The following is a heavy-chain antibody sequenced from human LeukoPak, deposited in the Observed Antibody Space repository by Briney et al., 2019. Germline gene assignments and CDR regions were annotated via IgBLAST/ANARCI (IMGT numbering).Heavy chain of an antibody. CDR2: IYYSGST. CDR3: ARGGGGLRGWVTTKYYFDY. V-gene: IGHV4-39*07. Sequence: SETLSLTCTVSGGSISSSSYYWGWIRQPPGKGLEWIGSIYYSGSTYYNPSLKSRVTISVDTSKNQFSLKLSSVTAADTAVYYCARGGGGLRGWVTTKYYFDYWGQGTLVTVSS. J-gene: IGHJ4*02. D-gene: IGHD4-17*01. CDR1: GGSISSSSYY.